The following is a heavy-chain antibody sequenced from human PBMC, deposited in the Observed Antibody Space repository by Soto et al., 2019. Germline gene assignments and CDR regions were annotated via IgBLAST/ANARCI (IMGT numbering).Heavy chain of an antibody. J-gene: IGHJ4*02. V-gene: IGHV4-34*01. D-gene: IGHD6-19*01. Sequence: KLSETLSLTCAVYGGSFSGYYWSWIRQPPGKGLEWIGEINHSGSTNYNPSLKSRVTISVDTSKNQFSLKLSSVTAADTAVYYCARGTRGYSSGWYDYWGQATLVTVSS. CDR2: INHSGST. CDR1: GGSFSGYY. CDR3: ARGTRGYSSGWYDY.